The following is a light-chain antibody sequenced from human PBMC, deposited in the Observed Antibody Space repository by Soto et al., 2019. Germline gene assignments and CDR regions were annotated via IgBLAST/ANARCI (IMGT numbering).Light chain of an antibody. J-gene: IGKJ5*01. Sequence: DIQMTQSPSSLSASVGDRVTITCQASQDISNYLNWYQQKPGKAPKLLIYDASNLETGVPSRFSGGGSGTDFTFTISSLQPEDIAAYYCQQYDNRPITFGQGTGLEIK. V-gene: IGKV1-33*01. CDR2: DAS. CDR3: QQYDNRPIT. CDR1: QDISNY.